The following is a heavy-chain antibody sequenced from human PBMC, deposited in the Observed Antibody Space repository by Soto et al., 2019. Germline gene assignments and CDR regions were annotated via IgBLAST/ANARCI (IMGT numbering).Heavy chain of an antibody. CDR3: ARLSFYCSGGSCYRTGYYYYYYMDV. Sequence: PGGSLRLSCAASGFTFSSYSMNWVRQAPGKGLEWIGSIYYSGSTYYNPSLKSRVTISVDTSKNQFSLKLSSVTAADTAVYYCARLSFYCSGGSCYRTGYYYYYYMDVWGKGTTVTSP. CDR1: GFTFSSYSMN. V-gene: IGHV4-39*01. CDR2: IYYSGST. J-gene: IGHJ6*03. D-gene: IGHD2-15*01.